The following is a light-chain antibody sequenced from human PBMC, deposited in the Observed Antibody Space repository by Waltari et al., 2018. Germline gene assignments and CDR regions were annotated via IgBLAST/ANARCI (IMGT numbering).Light chain of an antibody. CDR3: QLYYSNPPFVP. CDR1: QSDLYNATNKNY. Sequence: DIAMTQAPDSLPVSLAERATNSCKSSQSDLYNATNKNYLTWYQQKPGQPPKVLIYCASARESGVPARFSGSGSGTDFTLTISGLQAADVAVYYCQLYYSNPPFVPFGPGPKVDMK. J-gene: IGKJ3*01. CDR2: CAS. V-gene: IGKV4-1*01.